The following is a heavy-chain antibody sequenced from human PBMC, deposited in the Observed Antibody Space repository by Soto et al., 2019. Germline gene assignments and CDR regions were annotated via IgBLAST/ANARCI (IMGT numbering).Heavy chain of an antibody. Sequence: SETLSLTCTVSGGSISSGGSYWGWIRQPPGKGLEWIGYIYYSGNTYFNPSLKSRVTLSVDTSKNQFSLNLSSVTPADTAVYYCVRYCSTTKCPFDYWGQGTLVTVSS. CDR3: VRYCSTTKCPFDY. CDR2: IYYSGNT. V-gene: IGHV4-30-4*01. J-gene: IGHJ4*02. D-gene: IGHD2-2*01. CDR1: GGSISSGGSY.